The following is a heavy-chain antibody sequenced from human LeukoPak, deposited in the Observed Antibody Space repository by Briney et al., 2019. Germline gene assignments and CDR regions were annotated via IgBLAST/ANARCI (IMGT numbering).Heavy chain of an antibody. CDR3: AKDTGHCSGGSCSYLDY. V-gene: IGHV3-21*01. Sequence: GGSLRLSCAASGFTFSSFSMNWVRQAPGKGLEWVSSISRSSSYIYYADSVKGRFTISRDNSQNTLYMEMNNLRAEDTAVYYCAKDTGHCSGGSCSYLDYWGQGTLVTVSS. D-gene: IGHD2-15*01. CDR2: ISRSSSYI. CDR1: GFTFSSFS. J-gene: IGHJ4*02.